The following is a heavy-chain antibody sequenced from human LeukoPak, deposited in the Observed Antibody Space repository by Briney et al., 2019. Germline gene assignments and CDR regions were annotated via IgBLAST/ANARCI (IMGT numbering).Heavy chain of an antibody. D-gene: IGHD1-26*01. V-gene: IGHV3-30*02. Sequence: GGSLRLSCAASGFTFSSYGMHWVRQAPGKGLEWVAFIRYDGSNKYYADTVKGRLTISRDNTKNTLYVQMNSLRAEDTAVYYCAKEPFQWELLPGYWGQGTLVTVSS. CDR2: IRYDGSNK. CDR3: AKEPFQWELLPGY. J-gene: IGHJ4*02. CDR1: GFTFSSYG.